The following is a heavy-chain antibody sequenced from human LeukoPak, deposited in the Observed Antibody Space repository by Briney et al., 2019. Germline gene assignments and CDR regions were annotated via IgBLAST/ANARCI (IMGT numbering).Heavy chain of an antibody. Sequence: AGGSLRLSCAASGFTFSSCSMNWVRQAPGKGLEWVSSISSSSSYIYYADSVKGRFTISRDNAKNSLYLQMNSLRAEDTAVYYCARDQRFLEWLPDNYYMDVXGKXXXXXXXS. CDR2: ISSSSSYI. D-gene: IGHD3-3*01. V-gene: IGHV3-21*01. J-gene: IGHJ6*03. CDR3: ARDQRFLEWLPDNYYMDV. CDR1: GFTFSSCS.